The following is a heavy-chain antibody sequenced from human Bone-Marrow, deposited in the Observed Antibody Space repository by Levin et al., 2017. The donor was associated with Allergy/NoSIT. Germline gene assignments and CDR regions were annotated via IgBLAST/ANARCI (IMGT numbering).Heavy chain of an antibody. D-gene: IGHD3-10*01. J-gene: IGHJ4*02. CDR3: AKDQWPRITMVRGDRYWRLYYFDY. CDR2: ISGSGGST. Sequence: PGGSLRLSCAASGFTFSSYAMSWVRQAPGKGLEWVSAISGSGGSTYYADSVKGRFTISRDNSKNTLYLQMNSLRAEDTAVYYCAKDQWPRITMVRGDRYWRLYYFDYWGQGTLVTVSS. V-gene: IGHV3-23*01. CDR1: GFTFSSYA.